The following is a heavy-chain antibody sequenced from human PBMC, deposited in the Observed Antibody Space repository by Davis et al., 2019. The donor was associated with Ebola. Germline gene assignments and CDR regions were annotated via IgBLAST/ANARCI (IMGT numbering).Heavy chain of an antibody. D-gene: IGHD4-23*01. CDR2: IYPGDSDT. Sequence: GGSLRLSCKGSGYSFTNYWVAWVRQMPGKGLEWMGIIYPGDSDTRYSPSFQGQVTISVDKSISTAYLQWSSLKASDTAMYYCARRLYYGDKPGFAFWGQGTLVTVSS. CDR3: ARRLYYGDKPGFAF. V-gene: IGHV5-51*01. J-gene: IGHJ4*02. CDR1: GYSFTNYW.